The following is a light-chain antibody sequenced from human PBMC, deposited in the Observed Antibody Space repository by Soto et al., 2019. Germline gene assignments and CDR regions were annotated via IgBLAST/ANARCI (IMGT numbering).Light chain of an antibody. Sequence: EIVMTQSPATLSVSPGERATLSCRASQSVSSDLAWYHQKPGQAPRLLIYGASSRATGIPDRFSGSGSGTDFTLTISRLEPEDFAVYYCQQYGGSPLTFGGGTKVDIK. CDR3: QQYGGSPLT. V-gene: IGKV3-20*01. CDR1: QSVSSD. J-gene: IGKJ4*01. CDR2: GAS.